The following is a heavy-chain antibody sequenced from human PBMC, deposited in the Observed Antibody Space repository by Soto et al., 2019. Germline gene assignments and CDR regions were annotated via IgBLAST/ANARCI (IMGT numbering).Heavy chain of an antibody. Sequence: EVQLLESGGGLVQPGGSLRLSCAASGFTFSSYAMSWVRQAPGKGLEWVSAISGSGGSTYYADSVKGRFTISRDNSKNTLNLQMNSLRAEDTAVYYCAKDHSFNYYFWSGYYPSRLNWFDPWGQGTLVTVSS. CDR2: ISGSGGST. CDR3: AKDHSFNYYFWSGYYPSRLNWFDP. D-gene: IGHD3-3*01. J-gene: IGHJ5*02. CDR1: GFTFSSYA. V-gene: IGHV3-23*01.